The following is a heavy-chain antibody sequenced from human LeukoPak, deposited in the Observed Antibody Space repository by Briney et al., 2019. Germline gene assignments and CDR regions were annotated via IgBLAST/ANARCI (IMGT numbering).Heavy chain of an antibody. CDR1: GFACSNYA. V-gene: IGHV3-23*01. J-gene: IGHJ4*02. Sequence: GGSLRRSCAASGFACSNYAMSWVRQAPGKGLEWVSSLSGGGDSRYYADSVMGRFTISRDNSKNTLYLQMNSLRAEDTAVYYCARVDCSSTSCYEFDYWGQGTLVTVSS. CDR2: LSGGGDSR. CDR3: ARVDCSSTSCYEFDY. D-gene: IGHD2-2*01.